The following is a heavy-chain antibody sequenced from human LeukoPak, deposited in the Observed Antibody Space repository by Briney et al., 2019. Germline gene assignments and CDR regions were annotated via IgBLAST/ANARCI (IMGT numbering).Heavy chain of an antibody. CDR3: ATVRDYYDSSGYEIFDY. CDR1: GYTLTELS. CDR2: FDPEDGET. D-gene: IGHD3-22*01. V-gene: IGHV1-24*01. J-gene: IGHJ4*02. Sequence: ASVKVSCTVSGYTLTELSMHWVRQAPGKGLEWMGGFDPEDGETIYAQKFQGRVTMTEDTSTDTAYMELSSLRSEDTAVYYCATVRDYYDSSGYEIFDYWGQGTLVTVSS.